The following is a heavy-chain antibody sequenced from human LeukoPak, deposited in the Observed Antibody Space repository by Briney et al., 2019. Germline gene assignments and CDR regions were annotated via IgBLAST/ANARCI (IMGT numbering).Heavy chain of an antibody. V-gene: IGHV3-73*01. D-gene: IGHD6-19*01. CDR1: GFTFSGSA. CDR2: IRSKANSYAT. J-gene: IGHJ6*02. CDR3: TRQPGIAVAGTLPRYYYGMDV. Sequence: QSGGSLRLSCAASGFTFSGSAMHWVRQAPGKGLEWVGRIRSKANSYATAYAASVKGRFTISRDDSKNTAYLQMNSLKTEDTAVYYCTRQPGIAVAGTLPRYYYGMDVWGQGTTVTVSS.